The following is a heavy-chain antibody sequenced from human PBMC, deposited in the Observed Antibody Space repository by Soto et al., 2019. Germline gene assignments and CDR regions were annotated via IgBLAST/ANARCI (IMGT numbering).Heavy chain of an antibody. D-gene: IGHD4-17*01. V-gene: IGHV4-59*01. CDR2: IYYSGST. CDR3: ARVSDGDYWYFDL. CDR1: GGSISSYY. J-gene: IGHJ2*01. Sequence: QVQLQESGPGLVKPSETLSLTCTVSGGSISSYYWSWIRQPPGKGLEWIGYIYYSGSTNYNPSLKSRVTISVDTSKNQFSLKLSSVTAADTAVYYCARVSDGDYWYFDLWGRGTLVTVSS.